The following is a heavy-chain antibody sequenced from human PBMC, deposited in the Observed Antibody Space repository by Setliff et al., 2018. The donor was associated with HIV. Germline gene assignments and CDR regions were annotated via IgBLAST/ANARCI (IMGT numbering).Heavy chain of an antibody. CDR3: AQDYTATFWEYNWFDP. D-gene: IGHD2-15*01. Sequence: GGSLRLSCVASGFTFTTYPMSWVRQASGKGLEWVSGISGIGDSTYYAPAVKGRFTISRDNVKNILYLQMNNLRAEDTALYFCAQDYTATFWEYNWFDPWGQGTLVTVSS. V-gene: IGHV3-23*01. J-gene: IGHJ5*02. CDR1: GFTFTTYP. CDR2: ISGIGDST.